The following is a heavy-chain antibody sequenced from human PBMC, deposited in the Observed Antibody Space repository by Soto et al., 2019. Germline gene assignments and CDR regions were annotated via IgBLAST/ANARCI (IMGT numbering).Heavy chain of an antibody. CDR1: GFTFSHAW. CDR3: CVVKRRDQYSLSGYWFDP. Sequence: GGSLRLSCAASGFTFSHAWMSWVRQAPGKGLEWVGRIKSKAEGETKDYGAPARGRFTISRDDSKDTLYLQMNSLRIEDTAIYYCCVVKRRDQYSLSGYWFDPWGPGTLVTVSS. CDR2: IKSKAEGETK. J-gene: IGHJ5*02. V-gene: IGHV3-15*01. D-gene: IGHD2-15*01.